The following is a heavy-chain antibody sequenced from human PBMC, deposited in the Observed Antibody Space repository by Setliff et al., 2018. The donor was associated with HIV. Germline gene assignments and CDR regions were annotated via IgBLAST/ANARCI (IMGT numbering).Heavy chain of an antibody. CDR2: ISSRSDYI. V-gene: IGHV3-21*01. Sequence: GSLRLSCVASGFSFSTYSMNWVRQAPGKGLEWISYISSRSDYIYYADSVKGRFTISRDNAKDTLYLQLNSVRAEDTALYYCARDFTQWQQLPDYMDVWGKGTAVTVSS. J-gene: IGHJ6*03. D-gene: IGHD6-13*01. CDR3: ARDFTQWQQLPDYMDV. CDR1: GFSFSTYS.